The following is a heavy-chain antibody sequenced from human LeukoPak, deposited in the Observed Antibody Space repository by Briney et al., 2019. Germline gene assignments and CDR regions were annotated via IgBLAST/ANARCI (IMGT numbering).Heavy chain of an antibody. V-gene: IGHV1-24*01. Sequence: ASVKVSCKVSGYTLTELSMHWVRQAPGKGLEWMGGCDPEDGETIYAQKFQGRVTMTEDTSTDTAYMELSSLRSEDTAVYYCATEMSDSSGWYGIGFDPWGQGTLVTVSS. CDR2: CDPEDGET. CDR1: GYTLTELS. D-gene: IGHD6-19*01. CDR3: ATEMSDSSGWYGIGFDP. J-gene: IGHJ5*02.